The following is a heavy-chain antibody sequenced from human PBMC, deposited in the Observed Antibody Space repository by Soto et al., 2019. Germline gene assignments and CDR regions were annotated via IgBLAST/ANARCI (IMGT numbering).Heavy chain of an antibody. CDR3: AKDQPPATTVTNAIYYYGMDV. J-gene: IGHJ6*02. D-gene: IGHD4-17*01. Sequence: PGGSLRLSCIDSGFSFSTYAMSWVRQAPGKGLEWVSAISGSGGSTYYADSVKGRFTISRDNSKNTLYLQMNSLRAEDTAVYYCAKDQPPATTVTNAIYYYGMDVWGQGTTVTV. CDR2: ISGSGGST. CDR1: GFSFSTYA. V-gene: IGHV3-23*01.